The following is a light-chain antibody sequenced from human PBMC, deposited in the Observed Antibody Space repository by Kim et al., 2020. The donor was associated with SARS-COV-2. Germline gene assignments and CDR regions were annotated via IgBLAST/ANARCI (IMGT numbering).Light chain of an antibody. CDR2: DVN. CDR3: CAFAGTYNFYV. Sequence: QSALIQPRSVSWSPGQSVTISCTGSSSDIGGYNYVSWYQQHPGKAPKLVIFDVNKRPSGVPDRFSGSKSVNTASLTVSGLRAEDEADYFCCAFAGTYNFYVFGSGTKVTVL. J-gene: IGLJ1*01. CDR1: SSDIGGYNY. V-gene: IGLV2-11*01.